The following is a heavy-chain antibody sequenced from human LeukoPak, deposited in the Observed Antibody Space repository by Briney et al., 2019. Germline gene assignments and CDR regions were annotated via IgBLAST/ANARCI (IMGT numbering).Heavy chain of an antibody. V-gene: IGHV3-7*03. CDR3: ARALLTVVKGGFDY. J-gene: IGHJ4*02. CDR1: GFTFSSYW. CDR2: IKQDGSEK. Sequence: GGSLRLSCAASGFTFSSYWMSWVRQAPGKGLEWVANIKQDGSEKYYVDSVKGRFTISRDNAKNSLYLQMNSLRAEDTAVYYRARALLTVVKGGFDYWGQGTLVTVSS. D-gene: IGHD4-23*01.